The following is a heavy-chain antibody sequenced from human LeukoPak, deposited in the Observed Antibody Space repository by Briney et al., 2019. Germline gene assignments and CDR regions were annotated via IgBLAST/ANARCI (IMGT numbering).Heavy chain of an antibody. J-gene: IGHJ4*02. V-gene: IGHV3-21*01. CDR2: ISSGSTYI. CDR1: GFTCSSYS. CDR3: ARGPTTIYDSLTGPQGGGDY. D-gene: IGHD3-9*01. Sequence: GGSLRLSCAASGFTCSSYSMNWVRQAPGKGLEWVPSISSGSTYIFCADSMKGRFTISRDNAKSSLSLQMTSLRVEDTAVYYCARGPTTIYDSLTGPQGGGDYWGQGTLVTVSS.